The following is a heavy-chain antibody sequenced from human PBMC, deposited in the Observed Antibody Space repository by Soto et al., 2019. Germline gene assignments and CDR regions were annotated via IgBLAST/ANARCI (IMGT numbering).Heavy chain of an antibody. CDR3: ARVSRTSSYYMDV. CDR2: ISSSGSTI. D-gene: IGHD2-2*01. CDR1: GFTFSDYY. V-gene: IGHV3-11*01. Sequence: SLRLSCAASGFTFSDYYMSWIRQAPGKGLEWVSYISSSGSTIYYADSVKGRFTISRDNAKNSLYLQMNSLRAEDTAVYYCARVSRTSSYYMDVWGKGTTVTVSS. J-gene: IGHJ6*03.